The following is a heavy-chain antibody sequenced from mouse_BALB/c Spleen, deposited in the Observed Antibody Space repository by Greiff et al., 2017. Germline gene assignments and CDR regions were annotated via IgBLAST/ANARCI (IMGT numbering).Heavy chain of an antibody. CDR2: ISSGGSYT. D-gene: IGHD1-1*01. CDR1: GFTFSSYG. V-gene: IGHV5-6*01. J-gene: IGHJ2*01. CDR3: ARQYYAYFDY. Sequence: EVKLVESGGDLVKPGGSLKLSCAASGFTFSSYGMSWVRQTPDKRLEWVATISSGGSYTYYPDSVKGRFTISRDNAKNTLYLQMSSLKSEDTAMYYCARQYYAYFDYWGQGTTLTVSS.